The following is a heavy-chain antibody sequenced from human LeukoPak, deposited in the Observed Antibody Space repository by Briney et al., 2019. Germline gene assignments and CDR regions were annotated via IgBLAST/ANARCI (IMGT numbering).Heavy chain of an antibody. Sequence: ASVKVSCKASGYTFTSYGISWARQAPGQGLEWMGWISAYNGNTNYAQKLQGRVTMTTDISTSTAYMELRSLRSDDTAVYYCARRVELGYYYYYYMDVWGKGPTVTVSS. CDR1: GYTFTSYG. D-gene: IGHD1-7*01. CDR2: ISAYNGNT. CDR3: ARRVELGYYYYYYMDV. V-gene: IGHV1-18*01. J-gene: IGHJ6*03.